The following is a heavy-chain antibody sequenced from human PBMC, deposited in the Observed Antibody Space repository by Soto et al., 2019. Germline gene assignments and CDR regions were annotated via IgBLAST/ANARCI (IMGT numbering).Heavy chain of an antibody. CDR2: IYYCGST. Sequence: SENLSLTCTVSGFSFSRGCYYWSWLRQQPGKGLEWIGYIYYCGSTYYNPSLKSRVTISVDTSKNQFSLKLSSVTAADTAVYYCAGVTVKTGYFDYWGQGTLVTV. CDR3: AGVTVKTGYFDY. V-gene: IGHV4-31*03. CDR1: GFSFSRGCYY. J-gene: IGHJ4*02. D-gene: IGHD4-17*01.